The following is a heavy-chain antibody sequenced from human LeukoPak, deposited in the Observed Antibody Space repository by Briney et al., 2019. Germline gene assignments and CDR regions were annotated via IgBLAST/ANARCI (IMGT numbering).Heavy chain of an antibody. Sequence: ASVKVSCKTSGYTFTRCAVHWVRQAPGQRLEWMGWIHADSGNTKYSQKLQGRVTIARDTSAGTIYMELSSLRFEDTAVYFCTIGLAGDWDAFDIWGLGTMVTVSP. J-gene: IGHJ3*02. CDR2: IHADSGNT. CDR3: TIGLAGDWDAFDI. CDR1: GYTFTRCA. D-gene: IGHD6-19*01. V-gene: IGHV1-3*01.